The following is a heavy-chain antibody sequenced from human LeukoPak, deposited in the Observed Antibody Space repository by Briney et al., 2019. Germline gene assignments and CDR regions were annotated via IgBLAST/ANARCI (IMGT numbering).Heavy chain of an antibody. J-gene: IGHJ6*03. CDR1: GFTFTTYG. CDR2: IGFDGSNK. D-gene: IGHD3-9*01. CDR3: AKELSRPQYYDILTGYAPMDV. V-gene: IGHV3-30*02. Sequence: QTGGSLRLSCAASGFTFTTYGLHWVRQAPGKGLEWVAFIGFDGSNKYYADSVKGRFTISRDNSKNTLYLQMNSLRAEDTAVYYCAKELSRPQYYDILTGYAPMDVWGKGTTVTVSS.